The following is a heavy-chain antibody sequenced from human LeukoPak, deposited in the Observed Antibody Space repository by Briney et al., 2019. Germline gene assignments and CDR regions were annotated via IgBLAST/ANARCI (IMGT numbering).Heavy chain of an antibody. CDR2: IRYDGSNK. J-gene: IGHJ4*02. CDR3: AKDPRACSSTSCPNDY. D-gene: IGHD2-2*01. Sequence: GGSLRLTCAASGFTFSSYGMHWVSQAPGKGLEWVAFIRYDGSNKYYADSVKGRFTISRDNSKNTLYLQMNSLRAEDTAVYYCAKDPRACSSTSCPNDYWGQGTLVTVSS. V-gene: IGHV3-30*02. CDR1: GFTFSSYG.